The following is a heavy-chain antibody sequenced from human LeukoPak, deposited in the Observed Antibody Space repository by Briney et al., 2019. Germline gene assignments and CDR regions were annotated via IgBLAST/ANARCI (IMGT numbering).Heavy chain of an antibody. CDR2: IYYSGST. D-gene: IGHD6-13*01. Sequence: PSETLSLTCTVSGGSISSSSYYWGWIRQPPGKGLEWIGSIYYSGSTYYNPSLKSRVTISVDTSKNQFSLKLSSVTAADTAIYYCARHVWDSSRWHFDYWGQGTLVTVSS. CDR1: GGSISSSSYY. CDR3: ARHVWDSSRWHFDY. V-gene: IGHV4-39*01. J-gene: IGHJ4*02.